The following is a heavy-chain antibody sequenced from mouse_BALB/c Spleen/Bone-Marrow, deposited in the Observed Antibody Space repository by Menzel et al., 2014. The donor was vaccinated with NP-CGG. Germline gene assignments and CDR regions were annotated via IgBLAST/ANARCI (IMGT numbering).Heavy chain of an antibody. V-gene: IGHV5-9-2*01. J-gene: IGHJ3*01. Sequence: DVMXVESGGGLVKSGGSLKLSCAASGFTFXNYGMSWVRQTPEKRLEWVATISGGGSYTFYPDSVKGRFTISRDNAKNDLYLQLSSLRSEDTALYYCARHAYYDQTEVSFVYWGQGTLVTVSA. D-gene: IGHD2-4*01. CDR2: ISGGGSYT. CDR1: GFTFXNYG. CDR3: ARHAYYDQTEVSFVY.